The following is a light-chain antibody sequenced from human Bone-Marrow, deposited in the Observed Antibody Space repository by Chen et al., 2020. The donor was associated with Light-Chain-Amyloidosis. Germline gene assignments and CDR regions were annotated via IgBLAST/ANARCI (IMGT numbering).Light chain of an antibody. V-gene: IGLV3-25*03. CDR1: DLPTKY. CDR3: QSADSSGTYEVI. Sequence: SYELTQPPSVSVSPGQTARITCSGDDLPTKYAYWYQQKPGQAPVLVLLNDTERPSGIFERFSGASSGTTATLTISGVQAEDEADYHCQSADSSGTYEVIFGGGTKLTVL. CDR2: NDT. J-gene: IGLJ2*01.